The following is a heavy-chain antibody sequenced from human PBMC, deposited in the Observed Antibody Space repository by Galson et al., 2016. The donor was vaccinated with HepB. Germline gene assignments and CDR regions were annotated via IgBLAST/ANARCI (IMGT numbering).Heavy chain of an antibody. CDR1: GHTLTELS. CDR3: ATARYTGGWTFYYYYGLDV. V-gene: IGHV1-24*01. CDR2: FDHEVGDT. Sequence: SVKVSCKVSGHTLTELSMHWVRQAPGKGLEWIGGFDHEVGDTLFAQRLQGRVTVTEDTSADTVYMEVSSLRFEDTAVYYCATARYTGGWTFYYYYGLDVWGQGTTVTVSS. J-gene: IGHJ6*02. D-gene: IGHD6-25*01.